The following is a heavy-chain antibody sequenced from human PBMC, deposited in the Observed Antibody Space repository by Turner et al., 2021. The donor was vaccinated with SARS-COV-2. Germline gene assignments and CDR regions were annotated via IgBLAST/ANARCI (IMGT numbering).Heavy chain of an antibody. J-gene: IGHJ3*02. CDR3: ARPRSVDDAFDI. CDR2: INPSSGGT. CDR1: GYTFTDYY. Sequence: QVHLVQSVAEVKSPGASVTVSCQASGYTFTDYYVHWIPQAPGQSLECMGWINPSSGGTDYAQKFQGRVTMTRDTSISTAYMELSRLRSYDTAVYYWARPRSVDDAFDIWCQGTMVTVSS. V-gene: IGHV1-2*02. D-gene: IGHD2-15*01.